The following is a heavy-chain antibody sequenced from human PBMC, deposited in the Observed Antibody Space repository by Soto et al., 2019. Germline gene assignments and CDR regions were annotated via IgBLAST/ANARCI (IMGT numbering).Heavy chain of an antibody. CDR3: ARAGATAYLEYYFDY. J-gene: IGHJ4*02. D-gene: IGHD2-15*01. CDR2: IYYSGST. Sequence: PSETLSLTCTVSGGSISSYYWSWIRQPPGKGLEWIGYIYYSGSTNYNPSLKSRGTISVDTSKTQFSLKLSCVTAADAAGYYCARAGATAYLEYYFDYWGQGTLVTVSS. CDR1: GGSISSYY. V-gene: IGHV4-59*01.